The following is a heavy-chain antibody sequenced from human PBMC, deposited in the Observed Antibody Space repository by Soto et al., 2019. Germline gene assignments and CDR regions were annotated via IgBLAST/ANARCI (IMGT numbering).Heavy chain of an antibody. CDR2: IYYSGST. CDR1: GGSVSSGSYY. CDR3: AREGARLPRFFEY. J-gene: IGHJ4*02. D-gene: IGHD6-6*01. Sequence: SETLSLTCTVSGGSVSSGSYYWSWIRQPPGKGLEWIGYIYYSGSTNYNPSLKSRVTISVDTSKNQFSLKLSSVTAADTAVYYCAREGARLPRFFEYWRQGTLVTVPS. V-gene: IGHV4-61*01.